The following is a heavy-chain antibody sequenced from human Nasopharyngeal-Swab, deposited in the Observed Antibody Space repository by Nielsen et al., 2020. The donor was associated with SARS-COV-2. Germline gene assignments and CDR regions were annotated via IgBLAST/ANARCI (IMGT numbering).Heavy chain of an antibody. CDR3: AHKMVLYGMDV. J-gene: IGHJ6*02. D-gene: IGHD4/OR15-4a*01. CDR2: IYCDDDK. Sequence: SGPTLTHPAQLLTLTCSLSGFPLRTSGVGVGWVRQPPGKSLEWLALIYCDDDKRYSPSLKSRLTITKDTSKNQVVLTITNMDPVDTATYYCAHKMVLYGMDVWGQGTTVTVSS. V-gene: IGHV2-5*02. CDR1: GFPLRTSGVG.